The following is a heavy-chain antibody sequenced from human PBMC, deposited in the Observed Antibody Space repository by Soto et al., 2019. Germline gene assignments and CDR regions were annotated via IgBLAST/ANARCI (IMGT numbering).Heavy chain of an antibody. D-gene: IGHD1-26*01. Sequence: SETLSLTCAVSGGSISSGGYSWSWIRQPPGKGLEWIGYIYHGESTYYNPSLKSRVTISVDRSKNQFSLKLSSVTATDTAVYYCAGGEGGFFAYGARGPVVPFSS. CDR1: GGSISSGGYS. V-gene: IGHV4-30-2*01. J-gene: IGHJ4*02. CDR3: AGGEGGFFAY. CDR2: IYHGEST.